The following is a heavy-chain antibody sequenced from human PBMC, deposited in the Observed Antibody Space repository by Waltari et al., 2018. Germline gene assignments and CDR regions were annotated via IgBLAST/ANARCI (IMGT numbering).Heavy chain of an antibody. CDR3: ARGRGRKFVPSDFDY. V-gene: IGHV4-34*01. D-gene: IGHD2-2*01. CDR1: GGSFSGSY. Sequence: QVQLQQWGAGLLKPSETLSLTCAVYGGSFSGSYWSWLRQPPGKGLEWIGEINHSGSTNYNPSLKSRVTISVDTSKNQFSLKLSSVTAADTAVYYCARGRGRKFVPSDFDYWGQGTLVTVSS. J-gene: IGHJ4*02. CDR2: INHSGST.